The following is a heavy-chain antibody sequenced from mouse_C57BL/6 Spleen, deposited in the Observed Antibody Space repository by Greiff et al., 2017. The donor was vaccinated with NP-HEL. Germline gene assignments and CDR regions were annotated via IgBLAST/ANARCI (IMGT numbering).Heavy chain of an antibody. Sequence: EVKVIESGGGLVQPGGSMKLSCVASGFTFSNYWMNWVRQSPEKGLEWVAQIRLKSDNYATHYAESVKGRFTISRDDSKSSVYLQMNNLRAEDTGIYYCTDSYYSNYEAWFAYWGQGTLVTVSA. V-gene: IGHV6-3*01. J-gene: IGHJ3*01. CDR2: IRLKSDNYAT. D-gene: IGHD2-5*01. CDR3: TDSYYSNYEAWFAY. CDR1: GFTFSNYW.